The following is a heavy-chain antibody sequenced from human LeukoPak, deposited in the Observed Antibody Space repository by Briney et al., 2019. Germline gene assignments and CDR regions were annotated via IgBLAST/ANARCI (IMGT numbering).Heavy chain of an antibody. CDR3: ARTADTYTARPPRSFDY. V-gene: IGHV6-1*01. J-gene: IGHJ4*02. Sequence: SQTLSLTCAISGDSVSSNSAAWIWIRQSPSRGLEWLGRTYYRSKWYSDYGISVRGRITINPDTSRNHFYLQLNSVTPEDTAVYYCARTADTYTARPPRSFDYWGQGTLVTVSS. CDR2: TYYRSKWYS. CDR1: GDSVSSNSAA. D-gene: IGHD5-18*01.